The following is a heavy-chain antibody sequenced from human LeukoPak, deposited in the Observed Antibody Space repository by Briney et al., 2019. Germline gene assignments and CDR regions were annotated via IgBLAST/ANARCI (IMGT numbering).Heavy chain of an antibody. J-gene: IGHJ5*02. V-gene: IGHV3-23*01. CDR2: ISGSGGST. CDR3: AKYEAYYYDSSGYRPFVT. CDR1: GFTFSRYA. D-gene: IGHD3-22*01. Sequence: GGSLRLSCAAAGFTFSRYAMSWVRQAPGKGLEWVSAISGSGGSTYYVDFVKGRFTISRDNSKNTLYLQVNSLRAEDTAVYYCAKYEAYYYDSSGYRPFVTWGQGTLVTVSS.